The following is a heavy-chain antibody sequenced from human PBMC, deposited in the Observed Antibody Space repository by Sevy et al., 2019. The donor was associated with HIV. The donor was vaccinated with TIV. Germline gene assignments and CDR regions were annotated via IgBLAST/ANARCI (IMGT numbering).Heavy chain of an antibody. CDR2: IYYTGST. D-gene: IGHD2-21*01. V-gene: IGHV4-31*03. Sequence: SETLSLTCTVSGGSISSGGYYWSWIRQHPGKGLEWIGYIYYTGSTYYNPSLKSRVTISVDTSKNQFSLKVSSVTAADTAVYYCARGIDLSAFDIWGQGTMVTVSS. J-gene: IGHJ3*02. CDR3: ARGIDLSAFDI. CDR1: GGSISSGGYY.